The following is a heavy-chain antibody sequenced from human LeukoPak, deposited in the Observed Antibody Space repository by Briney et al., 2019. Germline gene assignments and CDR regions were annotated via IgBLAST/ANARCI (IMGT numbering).Heavy chain of an antibody. CDR1: GSGFSFSNAW. CDR3: STDWYDY. Sequence: GGSLRLSCAASGSGFSFSNAWMTWVRQAPGKGLEWVGRIKSKGDGGTTDYAATVKGRFTMSRDDSKSTLYLQVNSLKVEDTAIYYCSTDWYDYWGQGTLVTVSS. CDR2: IKSKGDGGTT. V-gene: IGHV3-15*01. J-gene: IGHJ4*02. D-gene: IGHD6-13*01.